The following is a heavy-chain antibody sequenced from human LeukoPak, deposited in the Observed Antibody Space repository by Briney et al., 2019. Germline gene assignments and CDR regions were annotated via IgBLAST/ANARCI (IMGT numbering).Heavy chain of an antibody. Sequence: GGSLRLSCAASGFTSSSYSMNWVRQAPGKGLEWVSSISSSSSYIYYADSVKGRFTISRDNAKNSLYLQMNSLRAEDTAVYYCARARIVGALDYWGQGTLVTVSS. D-gene: IGHD1-26*01. CDR3: ARARIVGALDY. V-gene: IGHV3-21*01. J-gene: IGHJ4*02. CDR2: ISSSSSYI. CDR1: GFTSSSYS.